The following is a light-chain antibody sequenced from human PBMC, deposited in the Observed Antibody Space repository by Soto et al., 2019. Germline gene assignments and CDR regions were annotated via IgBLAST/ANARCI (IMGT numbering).Light chain of an antibody. CDR3: QQYNNWWT. Sequence: EIVMTQSPATLSVSPGERATLSCRASQSVSNNLAWYQKKPGQAPRLLIYGASTRATGIPARFSGSGSGTEVTLTNSSLQSEDFAFYYCQQYNNWWTFVQGTRVDIK. CDR2: GAS. V-gene: IGKV3-15*01. CDR1: QSVSNN. J-gene: IGKJ1*01.